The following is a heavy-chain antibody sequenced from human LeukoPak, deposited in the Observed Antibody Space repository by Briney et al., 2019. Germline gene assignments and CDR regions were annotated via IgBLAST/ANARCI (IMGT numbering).Heavy chain of an antibody. CDR3: AKAPRFGDHAAEYFYYYMDV. CDR1: GFTLSSYA. Sequence: PGGSLRLSCAASGFTLSSYAMSWVRQAPGKGLEWVSAISGSGGSTYYADSVKGRFTISRDNSKNTLYLQMNSLRVDDTAVYYCAKAPRFGDHAAEYFYYYMDVWGKGTTVTVSS. CDR2: ISGSGGST. V-gene: IGHV3-23*01. D-gene: IGHD3-16*01. J-gene: IGHJ6*03.